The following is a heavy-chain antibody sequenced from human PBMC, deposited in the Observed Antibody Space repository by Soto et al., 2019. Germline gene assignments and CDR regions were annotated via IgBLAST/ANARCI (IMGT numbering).Heavy chain of an antibody. CDR1: GGSFSGYY. V-gene: IGHV4-34*01. Sequence: QVQLQQWGAGLLKPSETLSLTCAVYGGSFSGYYWSWIRQPPGKGLEWIGEINHSGSTNYNPSLKSRVTISVATSKNQFSLKLSSVTAADTAVYYCAREAIRYFDWLPSGYWFDPWGQGTLVTVSS. CDR2: INHSGST. CDR3: AREAIRYFDWLPSGYWFDP. J-gene: IGHJ5*02. D-gene: IGHD3-9*01.